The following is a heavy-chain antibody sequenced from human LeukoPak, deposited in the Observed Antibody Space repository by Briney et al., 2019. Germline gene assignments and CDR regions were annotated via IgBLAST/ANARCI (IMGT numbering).Heavy chain of an antibody. Sequence: SETLSLTCAVYGGSFSGYYWSWIRQPPGKGLEWIGEINHSGSTNYNPSLKSRVTISVDTSKNQFFLKLSSVTAADTAVYYCARGIHIAVAGTGGNWFDPWGQGTLVTVSS. CDR2: INHSGST. CDR3: ARGIHIAVAGTGGNWFDP. D-gene: IGHD6-19*01. J-gene: IGHJ5*02. CDR1: GGSFSGYY. V-gene: IGHV4-34*01.